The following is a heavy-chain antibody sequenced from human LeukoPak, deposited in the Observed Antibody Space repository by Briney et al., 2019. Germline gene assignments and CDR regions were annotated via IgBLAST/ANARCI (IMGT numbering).Heavy chain of an antibody. V-gene: IGHV4-39*01. Sequence: ASETLSLTCTVSGGSISSSSYYWGWIRQPPGKGLEWIGSIYYSGSTYYNPSLKSRVTISVDTPKNQFSLKLSSVTAADTAVYYCARVEMATIRDAFDIWGQGTMVTVSS. CDR1: GGSISSSSYY. J-gene: IGHJ3*02. CDR3: ARVEMATIRDAFDI. CDR2: IYYSGST. D-gene: IGHD5-24*01.